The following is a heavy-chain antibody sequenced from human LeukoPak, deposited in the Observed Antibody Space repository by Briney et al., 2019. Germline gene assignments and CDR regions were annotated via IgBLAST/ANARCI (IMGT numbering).Heavy chain of an antibody. Sequence: SETLSLTCTVSGGSISGYSWTWIRQPPGQGLEWIGYFHNSRTTSYSPSLTGRVIISVDTAMDQISLKLNSVTAADTAVYYCARGHLGLSPWGQGTLVTVSS. J-gene: IGHJ5*02. CDR1: GGSISGYS. V-gene: IGHV4-59*01. CDR3: ARGHLGLSP. D-gene: IGHD3-10*01. CDR2: FHNSRTT.